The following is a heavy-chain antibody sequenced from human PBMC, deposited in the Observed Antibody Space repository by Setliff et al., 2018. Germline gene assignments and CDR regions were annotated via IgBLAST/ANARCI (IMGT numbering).Heavy chain of an antibody. V-gene: IGHV5-51*01. CDR3: AQRHQRASWAFDP. D-gene: IGHD2-2*01. Sequence: PGESLKISCKESRDSFTNYWIIWVRQVPGKGLEWMGMIFPADADTRYNPSFKGQVTMSLDRSITTAYLQWDSLKASDTAIYYCAQRHQRASWAFDPWGRGTLVNVSS. J-gene: IGHJ5*02. CDR2: IFPADADT. CDR1: RDSFTNYW.